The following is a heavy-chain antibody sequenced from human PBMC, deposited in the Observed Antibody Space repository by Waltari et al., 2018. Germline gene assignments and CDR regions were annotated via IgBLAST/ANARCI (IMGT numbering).Heavy chain of an antibody. CDR2: INPNSGGT. V-gene: IGHV1-2*02. Sequence: QVQLVQSGAEVKKPGASVKVSCKASGYTFTGYYMHWVRRAPGQGLEWMGWINPNSGGTNYAQKFQGRVTMTRDTSISTAYMELSRLRSDDTAVYYCARRYYDSSGYYYFDYWGQGTLVTVSS. J-gene: IGHJ4*02. CDR3: ARRYYDSSGYYYFDY. CDR1: GYTFTGYY. D-gene: IGHD3-22*01.